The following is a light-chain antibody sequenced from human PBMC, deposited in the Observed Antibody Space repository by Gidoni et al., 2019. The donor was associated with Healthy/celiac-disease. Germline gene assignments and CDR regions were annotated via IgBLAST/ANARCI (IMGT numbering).Light chain of an antibody. J-gene: IGKJ1*01. V-gene: IGKV1-39*01. Sequence: DIQMTQSPSSLSASVGDSVTITCRANQSISSYLNWYQQKPGKAPKLLIYAASSLQSGVPSRFSGSGSGTDFTLTISSLQPEDFATYYCQQSYSTRWTFGQGTKVEIK. CDR3: QQSYSTRWT. CDR1: QSISSY. CDR2: AAS.